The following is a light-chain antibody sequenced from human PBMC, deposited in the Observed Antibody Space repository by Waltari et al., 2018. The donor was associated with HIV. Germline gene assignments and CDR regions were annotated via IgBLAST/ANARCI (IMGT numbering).Light chain of an antibody. CDR3: QQYETDSRS. Sequence: DIQMTQSPSSVSASIGDRVSITCRASEDITKWFAWYQQKPGKAPNLLIYKATILETGVPSRVSGSVSGADVTLTITNLQYDDFATYYCQQYETDSRSFGQGTKV. V-gene: IGKV1-5*03. CDR2: KAT. J-gene: IGKJ1*01. CDR1: EDITKW.